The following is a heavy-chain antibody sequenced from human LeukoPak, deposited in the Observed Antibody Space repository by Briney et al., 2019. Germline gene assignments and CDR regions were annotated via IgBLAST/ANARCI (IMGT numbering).Heavy chain of an antibody. V-gene: IGHV4-4*07. CDR2: IYTSGST. Sequence: PSETLSLTCTVSGGSISSYYWSWIRQPAGKGLEWIGRIYTSGSTNYNPSLKSRVTMSVDTSKNQFSLKLNSVTAADTAVYYCARARIVVVPAAPILDVWGQGTTVTVSS. D-gene: IGHD2-2*01. CDR3: ARARIVVVPAAPILDV. J-gene: IGHJ6*02. CDR1: GGSISSYY.